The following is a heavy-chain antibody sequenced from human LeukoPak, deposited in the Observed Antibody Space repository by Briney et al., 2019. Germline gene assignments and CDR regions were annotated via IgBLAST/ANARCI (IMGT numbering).Heavy chain of an antibody. V-gene: IGHV3-66*02. D-gene: IGHD3-10*01. J-gene: IGHJ3*01. CDR2: IYAVGTT. CDR1: GFIVSTNC. CDR3: ASSASSGLPNAFDA. Sequence: QSGGSLRLSCAASGFIVSTNCLTWVRQAPGKGLEWVSIIYAVGTTYYADSVKGRFTISRDSSENTLYLQMHSLRPEDTAVYFCASSASSGLPNAFDAWGQGTMVTVSS.